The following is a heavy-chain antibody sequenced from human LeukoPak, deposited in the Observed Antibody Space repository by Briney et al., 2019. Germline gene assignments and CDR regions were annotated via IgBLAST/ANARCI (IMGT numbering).Heavy chain of an antibody. Sequence: SEPLFLPSTDPATYFPGEPYYWPSTHPPPDKAPQWLGSIYYTGSTYDNPSLKSRVTISVDTSKNQSSLKLSSVTAADTAVYYCARRGGSRRAFDYWGQGTLVTVSS. CDR1: ATYFPGEPYY. V-gene: IGHV4-39*01. J-gene: IGHJ4*02. D-gene: IGHD1-26*01. CDR3: ARRGGSRRAFDY. CDR2: IYYTGST.